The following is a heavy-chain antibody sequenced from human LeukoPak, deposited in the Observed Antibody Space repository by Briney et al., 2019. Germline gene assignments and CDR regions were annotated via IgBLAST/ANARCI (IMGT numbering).Heavy chain of an antibody. CDR2: IIPIFGTE. J-gene: IGHJ3*01. CDR3: ARFLPPSPVVPGPFDL. D-gene: IGHD2-15*01. CDR1: GGTFSSYA. V-gene: IGHV1-69*05. Sequence: ASVKVSCKASGGTFSSYAISWVRQAPGQGLEWMGVIIPIFGTENYAQKFQGRVTITTDETTSTAYMELSSLRSEDTAVYYCARFLPPSPVVPGPFDLWGQGPMVTVSS.